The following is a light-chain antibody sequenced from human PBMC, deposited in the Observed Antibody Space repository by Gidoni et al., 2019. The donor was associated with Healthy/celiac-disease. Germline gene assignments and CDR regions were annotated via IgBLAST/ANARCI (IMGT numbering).Light chain of an antibody. CDR2: AAT. CDR3: QQRNSYPPVT. CDR1: QGISSY. J-gene: IGKJ3*01. V-gene: IGKV1-9*01. Sequence: DIQLPQSPSFLSASVGDKVTITCRASQGISSYLAWYQQNPGKAPKLLIYAATTLQSGVPSMFSGSSSGTEFTLIISSLHAEDFATYYCQQRNSYPPVTFGPGTKVEIK.